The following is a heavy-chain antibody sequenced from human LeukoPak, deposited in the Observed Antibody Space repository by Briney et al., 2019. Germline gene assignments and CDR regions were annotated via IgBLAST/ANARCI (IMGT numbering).Heavy chain of an antibody. CDR3: AKDLTRFLEWGGGHDAFDI. J-gene: IGHJ3*02. Sequence: GGSLRLSCAASGFTFSSYAMSWVRQAPGKVLEWVSAISGSGGSTYYADSVKGRFTISRDNSKNTLYLQMNSLRAEDTAVYYCAKDLTRFLEWGGGHDAFDIWGQGTMVTVSS. CDR2: ISGSGGST. D-gene: IGHD3-3*01. V-gene: IGHV3-23*01. CDR1: GFTFSSYA.